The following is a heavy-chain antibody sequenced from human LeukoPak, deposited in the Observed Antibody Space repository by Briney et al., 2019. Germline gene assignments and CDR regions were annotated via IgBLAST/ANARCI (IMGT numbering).Heavy chain of an antibody. Sequence: GGSLRLSCGASGFAFSSYWMTWLRQAPGKGLEFVANIEPAGSATYYADSVKGRFTISRDNTKNLLYLQMNSLTAEDSAVYHCGRFGYVSAVDPWGQGALVTVSS. J-gene: IGHJ5*02. CDR1: GFAFSSYW. CDR3: GRFGYVSAVDP. D-gene: IGHD2-15*01. V-gene: IGHV3-7*01. CDR2: IEPAGSAT.